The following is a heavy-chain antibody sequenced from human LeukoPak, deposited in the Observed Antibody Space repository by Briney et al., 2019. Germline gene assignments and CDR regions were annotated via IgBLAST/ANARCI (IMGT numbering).Heavy chain of an antibody. CDR1: GFTFSSYW. Sequence: GGSLRLSCAASGFTFSSYWMSWLRQAPGKGLEWVANIKQDGSEKYYVDSVKGRFTISRDNAKNSLYLQMNSLRAEDTAVYYCARSYGYYCSSTSCYSYYWGQGTLVTVSS. V-gene: IGHV3-7*01. D-gene: IGHD2-2*01. J-gene: IGHJ4*02. CDR3: ARSYGYYCSSTSCYSYY. CDR2: IKQDGSEK.